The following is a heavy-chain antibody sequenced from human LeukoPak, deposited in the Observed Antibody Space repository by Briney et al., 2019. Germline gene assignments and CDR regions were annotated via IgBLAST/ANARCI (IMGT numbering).Heavy chain of an antibody. V-gene: IGHV1-2*02. D-gene: IGHD3-10*01. Sequence: ASVKVSCKASGYTFTGYYMHWVRQAPGQGLEWMGWINPNSGGTNYAQKFQGRVTMTRDTSISTAYMELSRLRSDDTAVYYCARVPPRYYYGSGSYDHWGQGTLVTVSS. CDR2: INPNSGGT. CDR3: ARVPPRYYYGSGSYDH. J-gene: IGHJ4*02. CDR1: GYTFTGYY.